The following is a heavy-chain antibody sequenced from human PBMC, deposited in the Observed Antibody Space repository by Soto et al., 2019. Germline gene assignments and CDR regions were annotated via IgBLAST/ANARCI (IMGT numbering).Heavy chain of an antibody. D-gene: IGHD1-1*01. Sequence: QVHLVQSGAEVKKSGASVKVSCKGSGYDFTTYGITWVRQAPGQGLEWMAWISAHNGNTDYAQKLQGRVTVTRDTSTSTAYMGLRRLRSDDTAVYYCARGRYGDYWGQGALVTVSS. CDR3: ARGRYGDY. CDR2: ISAHNGNT. V-gene: IGHV1-18*01. CDR1: GYDFTTYG. J-gene: IGHJ4*02.